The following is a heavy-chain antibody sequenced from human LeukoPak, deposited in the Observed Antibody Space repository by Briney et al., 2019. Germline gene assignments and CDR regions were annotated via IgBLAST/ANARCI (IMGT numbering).Heavy chain of an antibody. V-gene: IGHV4-34*01. CDR3: ARIHQFLGSSNDY. J-gene: IGHJ4*02. Sequence: SETLSLTCAVYGGSFSGYSWSWIRQPPGKGLECIGEINHSGSTNYNPSLKSRVTISVDTSKNQFSLKLSSVTAADTAVYYCARIHQFLGSSNDYWGQGTLVTVSS. CDR2: INHSGST. CDR1: GGSFSGYS. D-gene: IGHD1-26*01.